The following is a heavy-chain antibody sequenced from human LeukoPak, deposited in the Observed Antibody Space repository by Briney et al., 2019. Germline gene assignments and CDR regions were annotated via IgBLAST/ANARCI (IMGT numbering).Heavy chain of an antibody. CDR2: LYATGNT. D-gene: IGHD2-8*01. J-gene: IGHJ3*02. CDR1: GISVSTNY. Sequence: AGGSLRLSCAASGISVSTNYMTWVRQAPGKGLELVSLLYATGNTYYAGSVKGRFTIYRDNFENTVYLQMNSLKVEDTALYYCARHLDVDKCVSSTPVCYGVYCYSPDAGDDAFDIWAKGQWSPSLQ. CDR3: ARHLDVDKCVSSTPVCYGVYCYSPDAGDDAFDI. V-gene: IGHV3-66*04.